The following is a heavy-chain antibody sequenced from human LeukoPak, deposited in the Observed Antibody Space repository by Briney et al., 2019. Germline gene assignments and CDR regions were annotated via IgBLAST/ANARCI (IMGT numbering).Heavy chain of an antibody. D-gene: IGHD6-6*01. CDR2: IIPIFGTA. J-gene: IGHJ6*03. V-gene: IGHV1-69*05. Sequence: GSSVKVSCKASGGTFSSYAICWVRHAPGQGLEWMGGIIPIFGTANYAQKFQGRVTITTDESTSTAYMELSSLRSEDTAVYYCARGSSSSKYYYYYYMDVWGKGTTVTVSS. CDR3: ARGSSSSKYYYYYYMDV. CDR1: GGTFSSYA.